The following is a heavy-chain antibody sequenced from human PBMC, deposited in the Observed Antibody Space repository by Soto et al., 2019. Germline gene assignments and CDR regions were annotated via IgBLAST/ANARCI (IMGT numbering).Heavy chain of an antibody. CDR3: ARGRLYCGGDCYFYPFDY. D-gene: IGHD2-21*02. CDR2: INPNSGGT. J-gene: IGHJ4*02. V-gene: IGHV1-2*04. Sequence: ASVKVSCKASGYSFASYYMHWVRQAPGQGLEWMGWINPNSGGTNYAQKFQGWVTMTRDTSISTAYMELSRLRSDDTAVYYCARGRLYCGGDCYFYPFDYWGQGTLVNVSS. CDR1: GYSFASYY.